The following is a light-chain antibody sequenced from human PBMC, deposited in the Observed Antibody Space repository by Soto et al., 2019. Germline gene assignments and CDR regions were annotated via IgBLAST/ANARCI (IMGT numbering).Light chain of an antibody. Sequence: EIQMTQSPSSLSASLGDRVTITCQASQDINDYSNWYQQKPGKAPRLLIYGASFLEVGVPSRFSGSGSGTHFTPTISRLQPEDVATYDCQQYDSRQYTFGQGTRLEIK. CDR1: QDINDY. CDR3: QQYDSRQYT. J-gene: IGKJ2*01. CDR2: GAS. V-gene: IGKV1-33*01.